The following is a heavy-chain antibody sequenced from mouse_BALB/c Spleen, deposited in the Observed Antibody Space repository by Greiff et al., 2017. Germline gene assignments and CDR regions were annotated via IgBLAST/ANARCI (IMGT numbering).Heavy chain of an antibody. Sequence: EVQGVESGGGLVKPGGSLKLSCAASGFTFSSYAMSWVRQTPEKRLEWVASISSGGSTDYPDSVKGRFTISRDNARNILYLQMSSLRSEDTAMYYCARRSPYDYEAYWGQGTTLTVSS. CDR3: ARRSPYDYEAY. J-gene: IGHJ2*01. D-gene: IGHD2-4*01. CDR2: ISSGGST. V-gene: IGHV5-6-5*01. CDR1: GFTFSSYA.